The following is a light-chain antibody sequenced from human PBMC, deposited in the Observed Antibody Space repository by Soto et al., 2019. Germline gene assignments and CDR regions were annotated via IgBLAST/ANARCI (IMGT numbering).Light chain of an antibody. J-gene: IGKJ1*01. CDR2: AAS. V-gene: IGKV1-9*01. CDR1: QGVSGY. Sequence: VQLTQSPSFLSASVGDRVTITCRASQGVSGYLAWYQKKPGKAPNLLSYAASTLQSGVPSRFSGSASGTEFTLTISSLQPEDFATYYCQQLNSYPWTFGQGTKVEIK. CDR3: QQLNSYPWT.